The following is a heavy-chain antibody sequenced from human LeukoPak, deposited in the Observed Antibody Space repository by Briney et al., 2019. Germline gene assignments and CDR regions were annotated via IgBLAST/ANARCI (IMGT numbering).Heavy chain of an antibody. CDR3: ARDDWGPGDY. J-gene: IGHJ4*02. CDR1: GFTFSRHW. V-gene: IGHV3-7*01. CDR2: INLDGREK. D-gene: IGHD3-9*01. Sequence: PGGSLRLSRATSGFTFSRHWMSWVRQAPGRGLEWVANINLDGREKYYVDSVKGRFTISRDNAQNSLYLQMNSLRGEDTAVYYCARDDWGPGDYWGQGTLVTVSS.